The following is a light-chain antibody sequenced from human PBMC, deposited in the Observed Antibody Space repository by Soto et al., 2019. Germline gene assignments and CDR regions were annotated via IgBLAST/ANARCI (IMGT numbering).Light chain of an antibody. CDR3: QSYDSSLSGPVV. V-gene: IGLV1-40*01. CDR2: GNS. J-gene: IGLJ2*01. CDR1: SSNIGAGYD. Sequence: QPVLTQPPSVSGAPGQRVTISCTGSSSNIGAGYDVHWYQQLPGTAPKLLIYGNSNRPSGVPDRFSGSKSGTSASLAITGLQVEDEADYYCQSYDSSLSGPVVFGGGTKLTVL.